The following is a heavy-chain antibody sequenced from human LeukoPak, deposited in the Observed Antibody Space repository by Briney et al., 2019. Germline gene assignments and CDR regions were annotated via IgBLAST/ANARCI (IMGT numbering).Heavy chain of an antibody. CDR2: INGGHT. CDR3: AKEAAGIAAAEN. V-gene: IGHV3-23*01. CDR1: GFTFSSYG. J-gene: IGHJ4*02. D-gene: IGHD6-13*01. Sequence: PGGSLRLSCVAPGFTFSSYGMSWVRQPPGKGLEWVSAINGGHTYYADSVKGRFTISRDDSKNTVFLQMNSLRAEDTAVYYCAKEAAGIAAAENWGQGALVTVSS.